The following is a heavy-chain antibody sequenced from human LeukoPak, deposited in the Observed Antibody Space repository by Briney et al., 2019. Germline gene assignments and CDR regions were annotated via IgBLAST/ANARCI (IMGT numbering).Heavy chain of an antibody. D-gene: IGHD2-2*01. CDR3: AREPPEDCSSTSCYDYYYGMDV. Sequence: PGGSLRLSCAASGFSFSKYAMSWVRQTPGKGLEWVSVILDGGGSTYYADSVKGRFTISRDNSKNTLYLQMNSLRAEDTAVYYCAREPPEDCSSTSCYDYYYGMDVWGQGTTVTVSS. CDR1: GFSFSKYA. V-gene: IGHV3-23*01. CDR2: ILDGGGST. J-gene: IGHJ6*02.